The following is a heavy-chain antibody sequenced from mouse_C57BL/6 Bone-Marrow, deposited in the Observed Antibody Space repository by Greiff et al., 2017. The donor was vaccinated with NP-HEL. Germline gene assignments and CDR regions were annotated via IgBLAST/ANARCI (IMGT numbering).Heavy chain of an antibody. J-gene: IGHJ2*01. CDR1: GFSLSTFGMG. CDR2: IWWDDDK. V-gene: IGHV8-8*01. Sequence: QVTLKVSGPGILQPSQTLSLTCSFSGFSLSTFGMGVGWIRQPSGKGLEWLAHIWWDDDKYYNPALKSRLTISKDTSKNQVFLKTANVDTADTATYSCVRNYGSSYQYYFDYWGQGTTLTVSS. D-gene: IGHD1-1*01. CDR3: VRNYGSSYQYYFDY.